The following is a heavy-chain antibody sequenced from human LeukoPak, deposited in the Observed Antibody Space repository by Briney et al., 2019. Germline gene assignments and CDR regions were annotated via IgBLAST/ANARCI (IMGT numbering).Heavy chain of an antibody. CDR3: ARHPGSSTTYYIGALDI. V-gene: IGHV5-10-1*04. Sequence: GESLKISCKGSGYNFTNSWISWVRQMPGIGLEWMGRIDPSDSHTRYNPSFQGQVTISADKSIDTAYLQWSSLKASDTAIYYCARHPGSSTTYYIGALDIWRQGTMAIVSS. CDR2: IDPSDSHT. J-gene: IGHJ3*02. CDR1: GYNFTNSW. D-gene: IGHD3-10*01.